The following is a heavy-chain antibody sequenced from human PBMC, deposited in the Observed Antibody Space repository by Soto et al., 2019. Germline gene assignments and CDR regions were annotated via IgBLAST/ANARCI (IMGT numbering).Heavy chain of an antibody. CDR3: ATNWGFGNWFDP. CDR2: ISGSGGST. CDR1: GFTFSSYA. V-gene: IGHV3-23*01. J-gene: IGHJ5*02. D-gene: IGHD7-27*01. Sequence: EVQLLESGGGLVQPGGSLRLSCAASGFTFSSYAMSWVRQAPGKGLEWVSAISGSGGSTYYADSVKGRFTISRDNSKNTLYLQMNSLRAEDTAVYYCATNWGFGNWFDPWGQGTLVTVSS.